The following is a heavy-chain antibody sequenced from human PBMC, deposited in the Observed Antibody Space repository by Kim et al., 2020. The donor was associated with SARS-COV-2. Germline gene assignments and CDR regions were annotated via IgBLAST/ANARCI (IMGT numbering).Heavy chain of an antibody. V-gene: IGHV4-34*01. Sequence: HSGSTNYNPSLKSRVTISVDTSKNLFSLKLSSVTAADTAVYYCARSVTDYWGQGTLVTVSS. CDR2: HSGST. CDR3: ARSVTDY. D-gene: IGHD3-10*01. J-gene: IGHJ4*02.